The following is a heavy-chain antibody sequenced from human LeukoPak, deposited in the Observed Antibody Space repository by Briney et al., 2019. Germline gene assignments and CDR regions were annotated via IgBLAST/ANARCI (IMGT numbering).Heavy chain of an antibody. J-gene: IGHJ6*02. D-gene: IGHD3-10*01. CDR3: ARLWFGYYYYGMDV. V-gene: IGHV4-4*02. Sequence: SETPSLTCAVSGGSISSSNWWSWVRQPPGKGLEWIGEIYHSGSTNYNPSLKSRVTISVDKSKNQFSLKLSSVTAADTAVYYCARLWFGYYYYGMDVWGQGTTVTVSS. CDR2: IYHSGST. CDR1: GGSISSSNW.